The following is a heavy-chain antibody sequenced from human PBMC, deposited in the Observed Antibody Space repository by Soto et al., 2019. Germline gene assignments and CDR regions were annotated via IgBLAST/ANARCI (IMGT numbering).Heavy chain of an antibody. J-gene: IGHJ4*02. CDR3: ARGGTPIDY. V-gene: IGHV4-30-2*01. CDR1: GGSISSGDYS. Sequence: SETLSLTCAVSGGSISSGDYSWNWIRQPPGKGLEWIGYIYYGGNTYYNPSLQSRVTMSVDRSRNQFSLKLNSVTAADTAVYYCARGGTPIDYWGQGTLVTVSS. D-gene: IGHD3-16*01. CDR2: IYYGGNT.